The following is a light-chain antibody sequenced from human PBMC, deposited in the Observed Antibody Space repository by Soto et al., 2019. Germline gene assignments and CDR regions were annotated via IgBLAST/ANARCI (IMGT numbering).Light chain of an antibody. J-gene: IGKJ2*01. Sequence: EVVLTQSPGTLSLSPGKRASLSCRASQSVSNNYLAWYQQKPGQSPKLLIFGSSDRATGIPDRFSGSGSGTDFTLTISRLEPEDFAVYYCQQYGSSPPYTFGQGTKLEIK. CDR2: GSS. CDR3: QQYGSSPPYT. V-gene: IGKV3-20*01. CDR1: QSVSNNY.